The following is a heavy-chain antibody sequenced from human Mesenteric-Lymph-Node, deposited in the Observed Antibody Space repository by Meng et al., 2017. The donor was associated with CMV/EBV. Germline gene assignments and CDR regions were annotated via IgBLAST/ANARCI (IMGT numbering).Heavy chain of an antibody. CDR2: IFPPDSDT. D-gene: IGHD3-3*01. CDR3: ARQNNFYDY. V-gene: IGHV5-51*01. CDR1: GFSFSNYW. J-gene: IGHJ4*02. Sequence: GESLKISCAASGFSFSNYWIGWVRQMPGKGLEWIGIIFPPDSDTTYSPSFRGQVTFSVDMSIDTAYLQWSSLKASDTAIYYCARQNNFYDYWGQGTLVTVSS.